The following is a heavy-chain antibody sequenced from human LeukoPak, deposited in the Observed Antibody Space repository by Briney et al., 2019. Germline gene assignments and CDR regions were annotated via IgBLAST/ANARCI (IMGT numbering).Heavy chain of an antibody. D-gene: IGHD5-18*01. CDR2: ISGNGGRT. V-gene: IGHV3-23*01. CDR3: AKDPSRGYSYDF. CDR1: GFTFSSYG. J-gene: IGHJ4*02. Sequence: GGSLRLSCAASGFTFSSYGVSWVRQAPGKGLEWVSAISGNGGRTDYADSVKGRFTISRDNSKNTLYLQMNSLRAEDTAIYYCAKDPSRGYSYDFWGQGTLVTVSS.